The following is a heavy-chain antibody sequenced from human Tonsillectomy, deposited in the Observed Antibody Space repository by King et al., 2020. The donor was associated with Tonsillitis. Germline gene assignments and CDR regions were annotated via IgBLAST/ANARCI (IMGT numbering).Heavy chain of an antibody. J-gene: IGHJ4*02. CDR1: GFTFSDYY. CDR2: ISGSGFYT. V-gene: IGHV3-11*06. Sequence: VQLVESGGGLVKPGGSLRLSCSASGFTFSDYYMNWIRQAPGQGLEWISYISGSGFYTNYADSVRGRFTISRDNALNSLYLQMNSLRAEDTAVYYCARHMGTTMTTSFDYWGQGVLVTVSS. CDR3: ARHMGTTMTTSFDY. D-gene: IGHD4-17*01.